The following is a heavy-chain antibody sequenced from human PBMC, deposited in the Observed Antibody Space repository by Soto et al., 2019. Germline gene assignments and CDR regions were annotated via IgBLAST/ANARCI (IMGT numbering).Heavy chain of an antibody. CDR3: ARQGRWDDSYPLGTWLET. V-gene: IGHV4-39*01. J-gene: IGHJ5*02. D-gene: IGHD5-18*01. CDR2: IYYSGST. CDR1: VCSISISSYC. Sequence: SSSXSLTCTVAVCSISISSYCWGWIRQPPGNVLEWIGSIYYSGSTYYNPSLKSRVTISVDTSKTQFSLKLSSVTAADTAVYYRARQGRWDDSYPLGTWLETWGPGTLVKVYS.